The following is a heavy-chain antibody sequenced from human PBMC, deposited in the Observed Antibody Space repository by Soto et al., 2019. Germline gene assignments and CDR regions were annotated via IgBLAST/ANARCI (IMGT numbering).Heavy chain of an antibody. Sequence: SETLSLTCTVSGGSVSSYSWTWVRQPPGKGLEWIGYVYYSGSTHYNPSLKSRVTISLDTSKNQFSLKLTSVTAADTAMYFCASFPPAMVDPNIWGQGTLVTVSS. V-gene: IGHV4-59*02. CDR3: ASFPPAMVDPNI. CDR2: VYYSGST. D-gene: IGHD5-18*01. J-gene: IGHJ4*02. CDR1: GGSVSSYS.